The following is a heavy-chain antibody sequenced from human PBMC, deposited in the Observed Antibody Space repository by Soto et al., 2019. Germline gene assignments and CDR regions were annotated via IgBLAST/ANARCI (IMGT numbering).Heavy chain of an antibody. CDR3: ARDHHRYSGYDYVDY. J-gene: IGHJ4*02. Sequence: PGGSLRLSCAASGFTFSDYYMSWIRQAPGKGLEWVSCISSSSSYTNYADSVKGRFTISRDNAKNSLYLQMNSLRAEDTAVYYCARDHHRYSGYDYVDYWGQGTLVTVSS. D-gene: IGHD5-12*01. CDR2: ISSSSSYT. CDR1: GFTFSDYY. V-gene: IGHV3-11*05.